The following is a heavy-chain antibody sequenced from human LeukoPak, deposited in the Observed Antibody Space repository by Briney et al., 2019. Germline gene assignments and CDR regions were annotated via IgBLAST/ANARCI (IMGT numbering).Heavy chain of an antibody. Sequence: PGGSLRLSCAASGFTFSNAWMTWVRQAPGKGLEWVGRIKSKTDGGTTDYAAPVKGRFTISGDKSKNTLYLQLNSLRPEDTAVYYCAKDLSYSTDWPYFDSWGQGTLVTVSS. CDR3: AKDLSYSTDWPYFDS. J-gene: IGHJ4*02. CDR1: GFTFSNAW. CDR2: IKSKTDGGTT. D-gene: IGHD6-19*01. V-gene: IGHV3-15*01.